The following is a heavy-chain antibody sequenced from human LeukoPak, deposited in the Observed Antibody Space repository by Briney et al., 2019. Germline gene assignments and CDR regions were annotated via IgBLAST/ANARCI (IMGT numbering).Heavy chain of an antibody. D-gene: IGHD3-10*01. CDR1: GFTFSSNS. CDR3: ARGSGTGLENFDY. V-gene: IGHV3-21*01. J-gene: IGHJ4*02. CDR2: ISSSSSYI. Sequence: GGSLRLSCAASGFTFSSNSMNWVRQAPGKGLEWVSSISSSSSYIYYADSVKGRFTISRDNAKNSLYLQMNSLRAEDTAVYYRARGSGTGLENFDYWGQGTLVTVSS.